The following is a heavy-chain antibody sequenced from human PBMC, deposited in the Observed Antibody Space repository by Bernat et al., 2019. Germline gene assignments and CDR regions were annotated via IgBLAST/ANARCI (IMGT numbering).Heavy chain of an antibody. CDR2: ISYDGSTK. CDR3: ARKPSGGITIFGTLHY. Sequence: QVQLVESGGGVVQPGTSLRLSCAASRFTFSTYAMHWVRQAPGKGLEWVALISYDGSTKYLAHSVKGRFTISRENSKNTLYLQMSRLGAGDAAVDFCARKPSGGITIFGTLHYWGQGTLVNVSS. D-gene: IGHD3-3*01. CDR1: RFTFSTYA. V-gene: IGHV3-30-3*01. J-gene: IGHJ4*02.